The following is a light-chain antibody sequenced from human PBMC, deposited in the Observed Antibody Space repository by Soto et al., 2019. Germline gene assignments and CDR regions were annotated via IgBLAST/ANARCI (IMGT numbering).Light chain of an antibody. V-gene: IGKV3-20*01. CDR1: QSVGSTY. CDR2: DTF. Sequence: ETVLTQSPGTLSLSPGERATLSCRASQSVGSTYLAWYQQKPGQAPRLLIYDTFNRATGIPYRFSGSGSGTDFTLTSSRLEPEDFAVYHCQQYGNRPWTFGQGTKLEIK. J-gene: IGKJ2*01. CDR3: QQYGNRPWT.